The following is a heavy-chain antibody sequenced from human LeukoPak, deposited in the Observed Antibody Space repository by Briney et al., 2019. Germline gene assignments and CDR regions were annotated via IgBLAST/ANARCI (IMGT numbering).Heavy chain of an antibody. CDR2: ISGSGGST. CDR1: GFTFSSYA. J-gene: IGHJ3*02. V-gene: IGHV3-23*01. Sequence: PGGSLRLSCAASGFTFSSYAMSWVRQAPGKGLEWVSAISGSGGSTYYADSVKGRFTISRDNSKNTLYLQMNSLRAGDTAVYYCAKAAHIVLVVYAIPADDAFDIWGQGTMVTVSS. CDR3: AKAAHIVLVVYAIPADDAFDI. D-gene: IGHD2-8*02.